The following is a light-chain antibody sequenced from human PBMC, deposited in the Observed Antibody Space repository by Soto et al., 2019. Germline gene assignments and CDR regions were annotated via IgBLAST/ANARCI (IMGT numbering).Light chain of an antibody. Sequence: DIQMTQSPSSLSASVGDRVTITCRASQSISSYLNWYQQKPGKAPKLLIYAASSLQSGVPSRFSGSGSGTDFTLTISSLQPEDFATYDCQQSYSTSTRTFGQGPKVEIK. J-gene: IGKJ1*01. V-gene: IGKV1-39*01. CDR1: QSISSY. CDR2: AAS. CDR3: QQSYSTSTRT.